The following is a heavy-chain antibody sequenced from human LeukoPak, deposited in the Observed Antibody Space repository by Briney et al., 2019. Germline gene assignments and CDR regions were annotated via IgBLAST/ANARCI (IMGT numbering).Heavy chain of an antibody. CDR2: IWYDGSNK. CDR3: ARVRRIAVAPFDY. Sequence: GGSLRLSCAASGFTFSSYGMHWVRQAPGKGLEWVAVIWYDGSNKYYADSVKGRFTISRDNAKNTLYLQMNSLRAEDTAVYYCARVRRIAVAPFDYWGQGTLVTVSS. J-gene: IGHJ4*02. V-gene: IGHV3-33*01. CDR1: GFTFSSYG. D-gene: IGHD6-19*01.